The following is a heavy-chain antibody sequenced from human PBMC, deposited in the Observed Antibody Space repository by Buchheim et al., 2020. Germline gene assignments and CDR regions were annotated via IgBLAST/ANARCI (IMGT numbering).Heavy chain of an antibody. D-gene: IGHD3-10*01. CDR3: AGGTFVRGVKFDS. Sequence: QVQLQESGPGVVKPSETLSLTCTVAGGSIGTYYWSWIRQPPGKRLEWIGYVSYSGRTDYNPSLKSRVTMSVETSKNQFSLKQDCVIPADTAMYYCAGGTFVRGVKFDSWGQGT. CDR1: GGSIGTYY. CDR2: VSYSGRT. V-gene: IGHV4-59*01. J-gene: IGHJ4*02.